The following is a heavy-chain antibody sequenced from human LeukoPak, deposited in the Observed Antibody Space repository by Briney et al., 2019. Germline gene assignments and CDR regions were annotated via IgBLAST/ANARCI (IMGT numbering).Heavy chain of an antibody. V-gene: IGHV4-39*02. Sequence: SETLSLTCSVSGGSIGSSAYSWGWIRQPPGKGLEWIGSISYTGTTYYNPSLKSRVTISLDTSKNQFSLKLISVTAADTALYYCAREGPHGSGIYYNPLDYWGQGALVIVSS. CDR3: AREGPHGSGIYYNPLDY. D-gene: IGHD3-10*01. J-gene: IGHJ4*02. CDR2: ISYTGTT. CDR1: GGSIGSSAYS.